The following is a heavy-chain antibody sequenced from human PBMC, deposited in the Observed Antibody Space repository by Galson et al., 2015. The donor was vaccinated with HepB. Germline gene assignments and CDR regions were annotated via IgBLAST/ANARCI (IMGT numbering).Heavy chain of an antibody. CDR3: ARFLELWDYFDY. CDR1: GGSISSSSYY. J-gene: IGHJ4*02. Sequence: TLSLTCTVSGGSISSSSYYWGWIRQPPGKGLEWIGSIYYSGSTYYNPSLKSRVTISVDTSKNQFSLKLSSVTAADTAVYYCARFLELWDYFDYWGQGTLVTVSS. D-gene: IGHD5-18*01. CDR2: IYYSGST. V-gene: IGHV4-39*01.